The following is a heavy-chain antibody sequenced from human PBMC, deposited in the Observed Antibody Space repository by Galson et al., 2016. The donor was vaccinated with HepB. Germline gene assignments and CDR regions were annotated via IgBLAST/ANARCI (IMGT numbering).Heavy chain of an antibody. CDR2: ILWNSGSI. V-gene: IGHV3-9*01. CDR3: AKDLGDVTAAAGY. J-gene: IGHJ4*02. CDR1: GFTYNAYA. Sequence: SLRLSCAASGFTYNAYAMHWVRQVPGKGLEWVSGILWNSGSIGYADSVRGRFSISRDNAKNSLYLQMNSLRPEDTALYYCAKDLGDVTAAAGYWGQGTLVTVSS. D-gene: IGHD6-13*01.